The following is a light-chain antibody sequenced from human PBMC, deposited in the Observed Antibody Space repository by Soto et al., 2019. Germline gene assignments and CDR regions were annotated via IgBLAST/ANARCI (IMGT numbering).Light chain of an antibody. Sequence: EVVMTQYPLSLPVTLGQPASISCRSNQSLVYSDGIAYFSWFQQRPGRSPRRLIYKVSNRDSGVPARFSGSGSGTDFALKISRVEADDVGVYYCMQATHWPITFGQGTRLEIK. CDR3: MQATHWPIT. J-gene: IGKJ5*01. CDR2: KVS. CDR1: QSLVYSDGIAY. V-gene: IGKV2-30*01.